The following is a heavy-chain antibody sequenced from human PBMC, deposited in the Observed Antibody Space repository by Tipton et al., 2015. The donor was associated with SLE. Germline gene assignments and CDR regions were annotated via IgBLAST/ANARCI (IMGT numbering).Heavy chain of an antibody. J-gene: IGHJ4*02. D-gene: IGHD2-21*01. CDR2: ISAYNGNT. CDR3: ARERPAGGCSGGHCYQGWYFDD. CDR1: GYTFTSYG. V-gene: IGHV1-18*01. Sequence: QVQLVQSGAEVKKPGASVKVSCKASGYTFTSYGISWVRQAPGQGLEWMGWISAYNGNTNYAQKLQGRVTMTTYTSTSTAYMELRSLRSDDTAVYYCARERPAGGCSGGHCYQGWYFDDWGQGTLVTVSS.